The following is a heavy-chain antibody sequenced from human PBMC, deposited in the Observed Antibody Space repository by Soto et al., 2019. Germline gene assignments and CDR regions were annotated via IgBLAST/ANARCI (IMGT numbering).Heavy chain of an antibody. D-gene: IGHD6-13*01. J-gene: IGHJ5*01. CDR1: GGSISNYY. CDR3: ARQTTYSSSWYDY. V-gene: IGHV4-4*07. CDR2: IYTTGST. Sequence: SEALALTCAVSGGSISNYYWTWIRQPAGKGLEWIGRIYTTGSTNYNPSLKSRVTMSVDTSKNQFSLKLSSVTAADTALYYCARQTTYSSSWYDYWGHGTLVTVSS.